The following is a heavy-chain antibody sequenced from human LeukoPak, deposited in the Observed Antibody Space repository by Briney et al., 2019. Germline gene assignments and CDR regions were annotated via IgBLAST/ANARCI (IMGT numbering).Heavy chain of an antibody. Sequence: PSETLSLTCTVSGGSISSYYWSWIRQPPGKGLEWNGYIHYSGSTNYNPSLKSRVTISVDTSKNQFSLKLSSVTAADTAVYYCARVVRHYGDYPYYYYGMDVWGQGTTVTVSS. J-gene: IGHJ6*02. V-gene: IGHV4-59*01. CDR1: GGSISSYY. CDR3: ARVVRHYGDYPYYYYGMDV. CDR2: IHYSGST. D-gene: IGHD4-17*01.